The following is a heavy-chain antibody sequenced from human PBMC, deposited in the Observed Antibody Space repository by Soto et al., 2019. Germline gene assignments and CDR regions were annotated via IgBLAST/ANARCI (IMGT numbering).Heavy chain of an antibody. Sequence: ESGPTLGNPTQTLTLTCTLSGVSLSTSGMCVSWIRQPPGKALEWLALIDWDDDKYYSTSLKTRLTISKDTSKNQVVLTMTNMDPVDTATYYCARTSDPEDYYGSGGRSSAFDIWGQGTMVTVSS. CDR1: GVSLSTSGMC. CDR2: IDWDDDK. J-gene: IGHJ3*02. D-gene: IGHD3-10*01. CDR3: ARTSDPEDYYGSGGRSSAFDI. V-gene: IGHV2-70*01.